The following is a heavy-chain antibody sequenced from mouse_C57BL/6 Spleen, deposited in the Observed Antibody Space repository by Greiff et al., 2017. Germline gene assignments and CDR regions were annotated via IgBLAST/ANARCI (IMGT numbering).Heavy chain of an antibody. CDR2: IHPNSGST. CDR3: TRQRWDDAY. D-gene: IGHD4-1*01. Sequence: QVQLLQPGAELVKPGASVKLSCKASGYTFTSYWMHWVKQRPGQGLEWIGMIHPNSGSTNYNEKFKSKATLTVDKSSSTAYMQLSSLTSEDSAVYYCTRQRWDDAYWGKGTLVTVSA. J-gene: IGHJ3*01. V-gene: IGHV1-64*01. CDR1: GYTFTSYW.